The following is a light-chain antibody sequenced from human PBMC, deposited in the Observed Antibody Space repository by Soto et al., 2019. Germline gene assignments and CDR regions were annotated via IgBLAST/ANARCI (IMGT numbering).Light chain of an antibody. V-gene: IGKV3-15*01. CDR1: ETVSTN. Sequence: EILVTHSPATLSVSPGEGATLSCRASETVSTNLAWYQHKPGQAPRLLIYAASTRATGVPARFSGSGSGTEFPLTISSLQSEDVAAYYCQQYENWTWKFGQGTKV. CDR3: QQYENWTWK. J-gene: IGKJ1*01. CDR2: AAS.